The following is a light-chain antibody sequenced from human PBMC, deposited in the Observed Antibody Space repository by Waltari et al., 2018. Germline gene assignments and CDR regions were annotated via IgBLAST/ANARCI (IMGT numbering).Light chain of an antibody. Sequence: EIVLTQSPATLSLSPGERATLSCMASQGVRNYLAWYQQKPGQAPRLLIYDASNRVTGVPARFSGSGSGTDYTLTISSLEPEDFAVYYCQQRSSWPLTIGGGTKVEIK. CDR2: DAS. V-gene: IGKV3-11*01. CDR1: QGVRNY. CDR3: QQRSSWPLT. J-gene: IGKJ4*01.